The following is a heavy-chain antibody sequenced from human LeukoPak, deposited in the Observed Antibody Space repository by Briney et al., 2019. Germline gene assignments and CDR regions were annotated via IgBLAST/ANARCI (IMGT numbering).Heavy chain of an antibody. CDR2: IKQDGSEK. Sequence: GGSLRLSCAVSGFTFSNYAMSWVRQAPGKGLEWVANIKQDGSEKYYVDSVKGRFTISRDNAKNSLYLQMNSLRAEDTAVYYCARDRYYYDSSGYSQGDASDIWGQGTMVTVSS. CDR1: GFTFSNYA. J-gene: IGHJ3*02. D-gene: IGHD3-22*01. V-gene: IGHV3-7*04. CDR3: ARDRYYYDSSGYSQGDASDI.